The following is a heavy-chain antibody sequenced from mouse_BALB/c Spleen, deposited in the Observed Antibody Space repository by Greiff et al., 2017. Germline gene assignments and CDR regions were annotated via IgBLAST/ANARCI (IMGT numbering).Heavy chain of an antibody. Sequence: EVKLVESGGGLVKPGGSLKLSCAASGFTFSSYAMSWVRQTPEKRLEWVASISSGGSTYYPDSVKGRFTISRDNARNILYLQMSSLRSEDTAMYYCARGGNTRFYAMDYWGQGTSVTVSS. CDR1: GFTFSSYA. D-gene: IGHD2-1*01. V-gene: IGHV5-6-5*01. CDR3: ARGGNTRFYAMDY. J-gene: IGHJ4*01. CDR2: ISSGGST.